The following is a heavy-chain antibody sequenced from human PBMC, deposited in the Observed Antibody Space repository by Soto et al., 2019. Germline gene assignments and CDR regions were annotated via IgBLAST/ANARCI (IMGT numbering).Heavy chain of an antibody. CDR1: GGSISGYY. CDR2: IYNTGST. Sequence: QVQLQESGPGLVKPSETLSLTCTVSGGSISGYYWSWIRQPPGKGLEWIGYIYNTGSTAYNPSLKSRVTITVDATKTQFSLKLNSATAADTAVYYGARVLWGYCGTDCYPMDVWGQGTTVTVSS. D-gene: IGHD2-21*02. J-gene: IGHJ6*02. V-gene: IGHV4-59*01. CDR3: ARVLWGYCGTDCYPMDV.